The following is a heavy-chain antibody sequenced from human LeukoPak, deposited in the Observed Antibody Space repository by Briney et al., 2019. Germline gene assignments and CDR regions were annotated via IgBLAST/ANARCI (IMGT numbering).Heavy chain of an antibody. CDR1: GGSISSYY. CDR3: ARHRTYCSSTSCRLSGHDY. D-gene: IGHD2-2*01. V-gene: IGHV4-59*08. Sequence: SETLSLTCTVSGGSISSYYWSWIRQPPGKGLEWIGYIYYSGSTNYNPSLKSRVTISVDTSKNQFSLKLSSVTAADTAVYYCARHRTYCSSTSCRLSGHDYWGQGTLVTVSS. J-gene: IGHJ4*02. CDR2: IYYSGST.